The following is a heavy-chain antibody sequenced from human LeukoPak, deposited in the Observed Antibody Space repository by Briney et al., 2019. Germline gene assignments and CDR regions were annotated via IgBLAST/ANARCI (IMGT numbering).Heavy chain of an antibody. CDR2: IHPEGNEK. D-gene: IGHD4-23*01. CDR1: GFTFSKFW. V-gene: IGHV3-7*01. CDR3: AKDFPVAGDAFDI. J-gene: IGHJ3*02. Sequence: PGGSLRLSCAVSGFTFSKFWMSWVRQAPGRGLEWVANIHPEGNEKYHVESVKGRFTISRDNAMNLLFLQMNGLRAEDTAVYYCAKDFPVAGDAFDIWGQGTMVTVSS.